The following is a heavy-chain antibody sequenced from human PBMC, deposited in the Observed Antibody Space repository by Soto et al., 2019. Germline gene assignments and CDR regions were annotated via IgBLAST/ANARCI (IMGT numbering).Heavy chain of an antibody. Sequence: PGGSLRLSCAVSGFTFSSHWMHWVRQAPGKGLMWVSRINSDGSTTNYADSVKGRFTISRDNAKKTLYLQMNSLRAEDTALYYCARRGPHYYDSSFDYWGQGTLVTVSS. CDR3: ARRGPHYYDSSFDY. V-gene: IGHV3-74*01. CDR1: GFTFSSHW. J-gene: IGHJ4*02. D-gene: IGHD3-22*01. CDR2: INSDGSTT.